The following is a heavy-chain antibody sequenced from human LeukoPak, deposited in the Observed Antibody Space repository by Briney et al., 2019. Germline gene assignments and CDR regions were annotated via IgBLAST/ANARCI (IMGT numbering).Heavy chain of an antibody. Sequence: GASVKVACKASGYTFTSYDINWVRQATGQGLEWMGWMNPNSGNTGYAQKFQGRVTITRNTSISTAYMELSSLRSEDTAVYYCAISAYYYDSSGYYYNPVGLTYFDYWGQGTLVTVSS. CDR3: AISAYYYDSSGYYYNPVGLTYFDY. J-gene: IGHJ4*02. CDR2: MNPNSGNT. V-gene: IGHV1-8*03. D-gene: IGHD3-22*01. CDR1: GYTFTSYD.